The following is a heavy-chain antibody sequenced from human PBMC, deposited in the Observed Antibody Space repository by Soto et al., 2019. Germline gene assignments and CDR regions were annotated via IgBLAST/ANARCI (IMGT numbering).Heavy chain of an antibody. CDR3: AKVAGGLGYFDL. V-gene: IGHV3-23*01. D-gene: IGHD3-16*01. J-gene: IGHJ2*01. Sequence: GGSLRLSCVASGFTFSDYAMTWVRQAPGKGLEWVATISATGGNIEYTDSLKGRFTISRDNSKNTLYLQLNGLTSDDTAVHYCAKVAGGLGYFDLWGRGTLVTVSS. CDR2: ISATGGNI. CDR1: GFTFSDYA.